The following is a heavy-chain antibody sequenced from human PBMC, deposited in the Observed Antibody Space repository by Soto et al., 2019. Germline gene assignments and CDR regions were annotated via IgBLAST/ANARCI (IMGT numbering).Heavy chain of an antibody. CDR2: IKSSGSPT. Sequence: EVQLLESGGGWVQPGGSLRLSCAASGFTFSTYAMTWVRVAPGRGLEWVLGIKSSGSPTDYPESVKGRFTISRDNLMNTLFLDMNGLRAEDTAIYYCAKTPRGGASGDWYFDLWGRGTLVTVSS. J-gene: IGHJ2*01. CDR1: GFTFSTYA. CDR3: AKTPRGGASGDWYFDL. V-gene: IGHV3-23*05. D-gene: IGHD3-10*01.